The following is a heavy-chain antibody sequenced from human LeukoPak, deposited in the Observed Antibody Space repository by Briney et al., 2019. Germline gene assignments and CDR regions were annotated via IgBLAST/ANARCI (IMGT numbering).Heavy chain of an antibody. CDR2: LSSSSANV. V-gene: IGHV3-48*01. CDR3: VRDRSLGSQFYYYIDV. Sequence: PGGSLRLSCLGSGFTFTNYAMNWVRQAPGKGLEWVAYLSSSSANVHYGDSVRGRFTVSRDNAKNSLYLQMNSLTAEDTAVYYCVRDRSLGSQFYYYIDVWGTGTTVTVSS. J-gene: IGHJ6*03. D-gene: IGHD3-10*01. CDR1: GFTFTNYA.